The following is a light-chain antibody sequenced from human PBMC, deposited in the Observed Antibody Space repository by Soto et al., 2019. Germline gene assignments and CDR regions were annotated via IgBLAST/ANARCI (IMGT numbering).Light chain of an antibody. CDR1: QSVSSN. J-gene: IGKJ1*01. Sequence: EIVMTQSPATLSVSPGERATLSCSASQSVSSNLAWYQQKPGQAPRLLIYGASTRATGIPARFSGSGSGTEFTLTISSLQSEDFAVYYCQQYNNWRPQTFGQGTKVEIK. V-gene: IGKV3-15*01. CDR3: QQYNNWRPQT. CDR2: GAS.